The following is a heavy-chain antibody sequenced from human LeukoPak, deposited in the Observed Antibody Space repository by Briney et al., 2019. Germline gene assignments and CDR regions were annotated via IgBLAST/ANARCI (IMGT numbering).Heavy chain of an antibody. D-gene: IGHD3-3*01. CDR3: ARVGVTIFGVVIIPGDY. CDR1: GYTFTSYG. J-gene: IGHJ4*02. CDR2: ISAYNGNT. V-gene: IGHV1-18*01. Sequence: ASVKVSCKASGYTFTSYGISWVRQAPGQGLEWMGWISAYNGNTNYAQKLQGRVTMTTDTSTSTAYMELRSLRSDDTAVYYRARVGVTIFGVVIIPGDYWGQGTLVTVSS.